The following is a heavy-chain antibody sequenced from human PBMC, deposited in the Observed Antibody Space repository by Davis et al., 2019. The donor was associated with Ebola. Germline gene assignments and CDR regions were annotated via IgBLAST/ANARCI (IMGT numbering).Heavy chain of an antibody. D-gene: IGHD6-19*01. Sequence: PGGSLRLSCKGSGYSFTSYWIGWVRQMPGKGLEWMGIIYPGDSDTRYSPSFQGQVTISADKSISTAYLQWSSLKASDTAMYYCARLSRGKIAVALYYFDYWGQGTLVTVSS. CDR2: IYPGDSDT. CDR3: ARLSRGKIAVALYYFDY. J-gene: IGHJ4*02. V-gene: IGHV5-51*01. CDR1: GYSFTSYW.